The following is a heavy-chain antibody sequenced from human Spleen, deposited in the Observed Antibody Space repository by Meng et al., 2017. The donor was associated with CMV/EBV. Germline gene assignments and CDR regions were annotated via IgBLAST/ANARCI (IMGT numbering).Heavy chain of an antibody. V-gene: IGHV4-39*01. Sequence: SETLSLTCTVSGGSMSSSSYYWGWIRQPPGKGLEWIGSIYYSGSTYYNPSLKSRVTISVDTSKNQFSLNLSSVIAADTAVYYCARLYSGSYSDYFDYWGQGTLVTVSS. CDR1: GGSMSSSSYY. J-gene: IGHJ4*02. D-gene: IGHD1-26*01. CDR2: IYYSGST. CDR3: ARLYSGSYSDYFDY.